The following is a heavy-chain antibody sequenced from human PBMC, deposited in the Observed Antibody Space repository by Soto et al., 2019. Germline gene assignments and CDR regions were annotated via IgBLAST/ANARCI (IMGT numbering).Heavy chain of an antibody. J-gene: IGHJ3*01. Sequence: QVQLVQSGAEVREPGASVKVSCKASGYTFPSHSIHWVRQAPGQRLEWMGWINAGNGHTNYSQRFQGKVTITRDTSATTAYMDLSNLRFEDTAVYYFARESQIVVGAFDLWGQGTMVTVSS. CDR2: INAGNGHT. CDR3: ARESQIVVGAFDL. D-gene: IGHD3-22*01. CDR1: GYTFPSHS. V-gene: IGHV1-3*01.